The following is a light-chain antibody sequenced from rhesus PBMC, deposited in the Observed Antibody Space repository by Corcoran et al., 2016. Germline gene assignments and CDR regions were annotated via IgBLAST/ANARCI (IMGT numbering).Light chain of an antibody. V-gene: IGKV3-42*03. CDR2: GKS. J-gene: IGKJ2*01. Sequence: EIVLTQSPATLSLSPGERATLSCRASQSVSTSLAWYRQQPGQVPRLLIYGKSSRANGIPDRFSGSGSGTDFTLTITSLDPEDFAVYYCQQYSDWPYSFGPGTKVEIK. CDR3: QQYSDWPYS. CDR1: QSVSTS.